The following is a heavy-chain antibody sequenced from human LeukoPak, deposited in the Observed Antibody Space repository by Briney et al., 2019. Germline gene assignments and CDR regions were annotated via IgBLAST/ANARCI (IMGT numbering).Heavy chain of an antibody. CDR3: ARAGDSSDYADY. CDR1: GGSISSYY. V-gene: IGHV4-34*01. D-gene: IGHD6-19*01. Sequence: SETLSLTCTVSGGSISSYYWSWIRQPPGKGLEWIGEINHSGSTKYNPSLKSRVTISVDTSKNQFSLKLSSVTAADTAVYYCARAGDSSDYADYWGQGTLVTVSS. CDR2: INHSGST. J-gene: IGHJ4*02.